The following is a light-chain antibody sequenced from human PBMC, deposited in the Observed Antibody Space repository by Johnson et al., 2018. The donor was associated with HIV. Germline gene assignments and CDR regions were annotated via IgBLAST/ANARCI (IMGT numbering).Light chain of an antibody. CDR3: GTWDSSLSAGPYV. V-gene: IGLV1-51*02. J-gene: IGLJ1*01. CDR2: KNN. CDR1: SSTIGNNY. Sequence: QSVLTQPPSVSAAPGQKVTISCSGSSSTIGNNYVSWYQVVPGTAPKLLIYKNNERPSGIPDRFSGSKSGTSATLGITGLQTGDEADYYCGTWDSSLSAGPYVFGTGTTVTVL.